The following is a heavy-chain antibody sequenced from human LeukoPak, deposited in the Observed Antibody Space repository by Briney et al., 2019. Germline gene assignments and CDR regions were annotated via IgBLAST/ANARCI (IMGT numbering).Heavy chain of an antibody. CDR1: GLTFSRNA. CDR3: ARGYYYGLDV. CDR2: ISGSGGST. J-gene: IGHJ6*02. V-gene: IGHV3-23*01. Sequence: GGSLRLSCAASGLTFSRNAMSWVRRAPGKGLEWVSAISGSGGSTYYADSVKGRFTISRDNAENSLYLQMNSLRAEDTAVYYCARGYYYGLDVWGQGTTVTVSS.